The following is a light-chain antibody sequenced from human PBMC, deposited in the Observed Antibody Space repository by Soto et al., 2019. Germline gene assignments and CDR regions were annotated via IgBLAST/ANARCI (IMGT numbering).Light chain of an antibody. V-gene: IGLV2-8*01. J-gene: IGLJ1*01. CDR3: TSHAGTNNFPYV. CDR2: EVT. Sequence: QSALTQPPSASGSPGQSVTISCTGTSSDVGAYNYVSWYQHRPGKAPKLMIYEVTKRPSGVPDRFSGAKSGNTASLTVSGLQAEDEADYYCTSHAGTNNFPYVFGTGTKLTVX. CDR1: SSDVGAYNY.